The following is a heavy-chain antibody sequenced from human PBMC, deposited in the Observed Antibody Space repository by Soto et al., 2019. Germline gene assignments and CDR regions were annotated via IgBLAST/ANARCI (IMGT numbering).Heavy chain of an antibody. Sequence: ASVKVSCKAFGYSFVSHYMHWVRQAPGQGLEWMGWISAHDGSTHYAQKIQGRLTMTTDTSTSTAYMELRSLRSDDTAVYYCARANGYFDYWGQGALVTVSS. D-gene: IGHD6-13*01. CDR2: ISAHDGST. CDR3: ARANGYFDY. V-gene: IGHV1-18*01. J-gene: IGHJ4*02. CDR1: GYSFVSHY.